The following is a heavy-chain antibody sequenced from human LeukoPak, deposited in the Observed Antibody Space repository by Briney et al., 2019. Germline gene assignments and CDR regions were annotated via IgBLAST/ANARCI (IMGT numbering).Heavy chain of an antibody. CDR3: ARAPYDILTRLGAFDI. Sequence: SETLSLTCSVAGGSISSYSWSSIRQPPGKGLEWIGDIYYSGSTNYNPSLKSRVTISVDTSKNQFSLKLSSVTAADTAVYYCARAPYDILTRLGAFDIWGQGTMVTVSS. D-gene: IGHD3-9*01. CDR2: IYYSGST. V-gene: IGHV4-59*01. CDR1: GGSISSYS. J-gene: IGHJ3*02.